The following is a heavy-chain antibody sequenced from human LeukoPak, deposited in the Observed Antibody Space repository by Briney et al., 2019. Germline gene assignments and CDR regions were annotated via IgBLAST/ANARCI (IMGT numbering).Heavy chain of an antibody. CDR2: IYYSGST. V-gene: IGHV4-39*01. J-gene: IGHJ3*02. D-gene: IGHD1-14*01. CDR3: ARTLTGAFDI. Sequence: PSGTLSLTCTVSGVPISSSSYHWGWLRQPQGRGLEWIASIYYSGSTYYTPSLKSRVTISVDTSKNQFSLKLSSVTAADTAVYYCARTLTGAFDIWGQGTMVTVSS. CDR1: GVPISSSSYH.